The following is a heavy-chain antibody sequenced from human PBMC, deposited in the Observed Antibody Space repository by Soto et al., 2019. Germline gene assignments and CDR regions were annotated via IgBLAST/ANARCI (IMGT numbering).Heavy chain of an antibody. Sequence: GGSLRLSCAASGFTFSSYGMHWVRQAPGKGLEWVAVIWYDGSNKYYADSVKGRFTISRDNSKNTLYLQMNSLRAEDTAVYYCARSLPRIAAAGSKYNWFDPWGQGTRVTVAS. CDR3: ARSLPRIAAAGSKYNWFDP. J-gene: IGHJ5*02. CDR1: GFTFSSYG. V-gene: IGHV3-33*01. CDR2: IWYDGSNK. D-gene: IGHD6-13*01.